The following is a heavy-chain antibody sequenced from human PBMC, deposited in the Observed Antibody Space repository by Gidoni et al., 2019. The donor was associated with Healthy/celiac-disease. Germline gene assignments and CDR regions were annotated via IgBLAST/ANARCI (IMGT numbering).Heavy chain of an antibody. V-gene: IGHV4-34*01. CDR3: ARGPGLGSGSYYPFDY. J-gene: IGHJ4*02. Sequence: QVQLQQWGAGLLKPSSTLSLTCAVYGGSFSGYYWSWIRQPPGKGLEWIGEINHSGSTNYNPSLKSRVTISVDTSKNQFSLKLSSVTAADTAVYYCARGPGLGSGSYYPFDYWGQGTLVTVSS. CDR2: INHSGST. CDR1: GGSFSGYY. D-gene: IGHD3-10*01.